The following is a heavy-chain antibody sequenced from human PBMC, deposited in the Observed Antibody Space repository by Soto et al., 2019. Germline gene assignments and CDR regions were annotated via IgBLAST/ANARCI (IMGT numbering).Heavy chain of an antibody. J-gene: IGHJ3*01. CDR3: EHAFGGTSWPNNAFDV. CDR1: GFSFSADGVG. D-gene: IGHD3-16*01. CDR2: IYWDDDT. Sequence: QITLKESGPTLVKPTQTLTLTCIFSGFSFSADGVGVGWIRQPPGKALEWLALIYWDDDTRYRPSLKSRLTITKDSSKNQVVLTMTTMDPLDTATYYCEHAFGGTSWPNNAFDVWGQGTVVTVSS. V-gene: IGHV2-5*02.